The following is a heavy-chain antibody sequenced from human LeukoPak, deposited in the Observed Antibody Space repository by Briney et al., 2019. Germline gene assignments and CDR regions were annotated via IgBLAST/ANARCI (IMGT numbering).Heavy chain of an antibody. V-gene: IGHV4-34*01. J-gene: IGHJ4*02. CDR2: INHSGST. Sequence: PSETLSLTCAVYGGSFSGYYWSWIRQPPGKGLEWIGEINHSGSTNYNPSLKSRVTISVDRSKNQFSLKLSSVTAADTAVYYCASRARSSGYPFDYWGQGTLVTVSS. CDR3: ASRARSSGYPFDY. CDR1: GGSFSGYY. D-gene: IGHD3-22*01.